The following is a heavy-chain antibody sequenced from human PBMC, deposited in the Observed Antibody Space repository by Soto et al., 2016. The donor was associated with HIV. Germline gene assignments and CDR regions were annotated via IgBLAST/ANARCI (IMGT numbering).Heavy chain of an antibody. CDR2: MNPNSGNT. D-gene: IGHD3-16*02. Sequence: QVQLVQSGAEVKKPGASVKVSCKASGYTFTNYDINWVRQATGQGLEWMGWMNPNSGNTGYAQKFQGRVTITRNTSISTAYMELSSLRSEDTAVYYCTRSPEGIIDDYLWGSYRHGTDFDYWGQGTLVTVSS. CDR1: GYTFTNYD. CDR3: TRSPEGIIDDYLWGSYRHGTDFDY. J-gene: IGHJ4*02. V-gene: IGHV1-8*03.